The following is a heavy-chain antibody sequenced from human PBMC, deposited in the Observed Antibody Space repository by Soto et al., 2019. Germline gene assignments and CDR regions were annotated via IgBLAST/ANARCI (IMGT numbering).Heavy chain of an antibody. D-gene: IGHD6-6*01. J-gene: IGHJ6*02. CDR1: GGSISSSGYH. CDR2: VYYSEST. Sequence: QLQLQESGPGLVKPSETLSLTCTVSGGSISSSGYHWDWIRQPPGKGLEWIGSVYYSESTYYNPSLKSRVTVSADTSKNQLSLKLTSVTAADTAVYYCARLLIGARPGNYYYGLDVWGQGTTVTVSS. CDR3: ARLLIGARPGNYYYGLDV. V-gene: IGHV4-39*01.